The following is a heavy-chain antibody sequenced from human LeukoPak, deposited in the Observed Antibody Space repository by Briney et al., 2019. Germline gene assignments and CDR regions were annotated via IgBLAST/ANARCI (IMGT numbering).Heavy chain of an antibody. J-gene: IGHJ4*02. CDR2: ISSSSSYI. V-gene: IGHV3-21*01. CDR3: ARIIAAAGTLNY. D-gene: IGHD6-13*01. Sequence: GGSLRLSCAASGFTFSSYSMNWVRQAPGKGLEWVSSISSSSSYIYYADSVKGRFTISRDNAKNSLYLQMNSLRAEDTAVYYCARIIAAAGTLNYWGQGTLVTVSS. CDR1: GFTFSSYS.